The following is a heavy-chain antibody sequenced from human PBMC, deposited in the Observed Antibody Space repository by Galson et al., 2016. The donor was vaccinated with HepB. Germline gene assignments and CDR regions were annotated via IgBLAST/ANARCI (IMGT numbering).Heavy chain of an antibody. CDR2: ITGGGGGT. Sequence: SLRLSCAASGFDFSSYAMNWVRQAPGKGLEWVSSITGGGGGTYYADSVKGRFTIYRDNSNNTLYLQMNSLTAEDTAIYYCAKSAVAKVVSYYYGMDVWGKGTTVAVSS. CDR3: AKSAVAKVVSYYYGMDV. J-gene: IGHJ6*04. D-gene: IGHD6-13*01. CDR1: GFDFSSYA. V-gene: IGHV3-23*01.